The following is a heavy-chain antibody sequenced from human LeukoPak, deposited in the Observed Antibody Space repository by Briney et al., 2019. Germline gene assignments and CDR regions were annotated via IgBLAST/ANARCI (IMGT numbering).Heavy chain of an antibody. V-gene: IGHV5-51*01. CDR3: ASTYSGIAVAGFYFDY. CDR1: GYRFTSYW. CDR2: IYPGDSDT. Sequence: GGSLKISCQGSGYRFTSYWIGWVRPMPGKGLEWMGIIYPGDSDTRYSPSFQGQVTISADKSISTAYLQLSSLKASDTAMYYCASTYSGIAVAGFYFDYWGQGTLVTVSS. D-gene: IGHD6-19*01. J-gene: IGHJ4*02.